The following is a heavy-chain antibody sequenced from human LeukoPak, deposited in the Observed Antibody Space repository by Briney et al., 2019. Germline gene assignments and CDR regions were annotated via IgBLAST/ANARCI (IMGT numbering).Heavy chain of an antibody. CDR1: GGSISNYY. J-gene: IGHJ5*02. V-gene: IGHV4-59*12. CDR2: IYYSGTT. Sequence: PSETLSLTCIVSGGSISNYYWSWIWQPPGKGLEWIASIYYSGTTNYNPTLKSRVTISVGTSRNQFSLKLTSVTAADTAVYFCARDAYYYGSGSYPFDPWGQGTLVTVSS. D-gene: IGHD3-10*01. CDR3: ARDAYYYGSGSYPFDP.